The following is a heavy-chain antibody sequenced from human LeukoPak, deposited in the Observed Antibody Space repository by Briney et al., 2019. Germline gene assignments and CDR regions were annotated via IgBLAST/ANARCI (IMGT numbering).Heavy chain of an antibody. CDR1: GGSTNNYY. J-gene: IGHJ3*02. V-gene: IGHV4-59*03. Sequence: SETLSLTCTVSGGSTNNYYWTWIRQPPGKGLEWIGNIYNSGNTNYNPSLKSRVTISIDTSKNQFSLKLSSVTAADTAVFYCASLTTADAFDIWGQGTMVTVSS. CDR2: IYNSGNT. CDR3: ASLTTADAFDI. D-gene: IGHD3-22*01.